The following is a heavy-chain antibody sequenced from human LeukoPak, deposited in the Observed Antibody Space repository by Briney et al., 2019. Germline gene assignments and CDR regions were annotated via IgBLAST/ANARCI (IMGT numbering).Heavy chain of an antibody. CDR3: AKWHEKLLAFDS. V-gene: IGHV4-59*01. CDR2: IYYSGST. Sequence: KSSETLSLTCTVSGGSISSYYWSWIRQPPGKGLEWIGYIYYSGSTNYNPSLKSRVTISVDTSKNQFSLKLSSVTAADTAVYYCAKWHEKLLAFDSWGQGTLVTVSS. J-gene: IGHJ4*02. D-gene: IGHD1-7*01. CDR1: GGSISSYY.